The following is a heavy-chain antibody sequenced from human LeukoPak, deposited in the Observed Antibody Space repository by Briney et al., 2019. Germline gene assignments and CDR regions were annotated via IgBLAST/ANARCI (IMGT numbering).Heavy chain of an antibody. Sequence: GGSLRLSCAASGLTFSSYGMHWVRQAPGKGLEWVAVISYDGSNKYYADSVKGRFTISRDNSKNTLYLQMNSLRAEDTAVYYCAKDNRDGYNVFDYWGQGTLVTVSS. CDR3: AKDNRDGYNVFDY. CDR1: GLTFSSYG. D-gene: IGHD5-24*01. V-gene: IGHV3-30*18. J-gene: IGHJ4*02. CDR2: ISYDGSNK.